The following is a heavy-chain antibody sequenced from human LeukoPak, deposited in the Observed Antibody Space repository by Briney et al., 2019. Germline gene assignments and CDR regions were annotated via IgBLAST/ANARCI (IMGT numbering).Heavy chain of an antibody. V-gene: IGHV3-7*03. D-gene: IGHD3-10*02. CDR1: GFNFSGYW. CDR2: IKQDGSEL. Sequence: GGSLRLSCAASGFNFSGYWMSWVRQAPGKGPEWVANIKQDGSELYYADSVKGRFTISSDNSKNTLYLQMNSLRAEDTAVYYCAELGITMIGGVWGKGTTVTISS. CDR3: AELGITMIGGV. J-gene: IGHJ6*04.